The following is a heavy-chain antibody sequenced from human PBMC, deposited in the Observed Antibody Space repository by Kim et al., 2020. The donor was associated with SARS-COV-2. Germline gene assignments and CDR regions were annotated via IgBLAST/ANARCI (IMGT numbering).Heavy chain of an antibody. V-gene: IGHV1-3*01. J-gene: IGHJ4*02. CDR3: LGGFYFDY. D-gene: IGHD3-16*01. Sequence: GNGNTICSQKFQGRVTLTTDTSASTAYMELSFLRSEDSAVYYCLGGFYFDYWGQGTLVTVSS. CDR2: GNGNT.